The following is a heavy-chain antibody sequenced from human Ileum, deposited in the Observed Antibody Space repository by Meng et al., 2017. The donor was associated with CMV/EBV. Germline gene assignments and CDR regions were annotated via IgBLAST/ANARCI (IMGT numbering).Heavy chain of an antibody. D-gene: IGHD3-10*01. J-gene: IGHJ5*02. V-gene: IGHV4-4*07. CDR2: IHPTGTT. CDR1: GGSLTSYY. CDR3: ARAAARGVPVDL. Sequence: LQGSGQRLLQPSETLSLTCTVTGGSLTSYYWTWIRQPAGKGLEWIGRIHPTGTTDDNPSLRSRVSMSLDKSKNQFSLKLTSVTAADTAVYYCARAAARGVPVDLWGQGTLVTVAS.